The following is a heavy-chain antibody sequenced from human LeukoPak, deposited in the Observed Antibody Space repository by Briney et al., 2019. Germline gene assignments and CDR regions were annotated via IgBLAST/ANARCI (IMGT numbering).Heavy chain of an antibody. CDR1: GYTFTSNY. J-gene: IGHJ4*02. CDR3: ARTFGGGSYYYFDY. Sequence: GASVKVSCKAFGYTFTSNYMHWVRQAPGRGPEWMGVISPSGGSTTYAQKFQGRVTLTRDMSTSTDYLELSSLRSEDTAVYYCARTFGGGSYYYFDYWGQGTLVTVSS. D-gene: IGHD1-26*01. CDR2: ISPSGGST. V-gene: IGHV1-46*01.